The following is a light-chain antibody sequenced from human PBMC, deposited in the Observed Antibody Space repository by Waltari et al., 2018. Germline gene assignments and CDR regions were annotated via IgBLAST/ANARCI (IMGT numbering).Light chain of an antibody. J-gene: IGLJ3*02. V-gene: IGLV2-18*02. CDR1: SSDVGTYNR. Sequence: QSALTQPPSVSGSPGQSVSISCTGTSSDVGTYNRVSWYQQPPGTAPKLMIYDVSDRPSGVPDRFSGSKSGNTAPLTISGLQPEDEADYYCTSYTRSNTWVFGGGTKLTVL. CDR3: TSYTRSNTWV. CDR2: DVS.